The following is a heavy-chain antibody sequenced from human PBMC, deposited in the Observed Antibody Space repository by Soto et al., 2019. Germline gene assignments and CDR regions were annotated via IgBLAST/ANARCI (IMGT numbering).Heavy chain of an antibody. CDR2: IYTSGST. CDR3: ARESTVAGTDNWFDS. V-gene: IGHV4-4*07. Sequence: PSETLSLTCTVSGAFISGYYWGWIRQPAGKGLEWIGRIYTSGSTKYSPSLKSRATMSVDTSKKQFSLKLNSVTAADTAVYYCARESTVAGTDNWFDSWGQGTLVTVPQ. CDR1: GAFISGYY. D-gene: IGHD6-13*01. J-gene: IGHJ5*01.